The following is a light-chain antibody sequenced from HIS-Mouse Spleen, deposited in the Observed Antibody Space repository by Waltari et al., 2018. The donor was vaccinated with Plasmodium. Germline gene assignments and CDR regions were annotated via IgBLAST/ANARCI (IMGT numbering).Light chain of an antibody. CDR3: CSYAGSSTFV. V-gene: IGLV2-23*03. CDR2: EGS. J-gene: IGLJ3*02. Sequence: QSALTQPASVSGSPGQSITISCPATSSAVGSYNLVSWYQQHPGQAHKLMIYEGSKRPSGVSNRFSGSKSGNTASLTISGLQAEDEADYYCCSYAGSSTFVFGGGTKLTVL. CDR1: SSAVGSYNL.